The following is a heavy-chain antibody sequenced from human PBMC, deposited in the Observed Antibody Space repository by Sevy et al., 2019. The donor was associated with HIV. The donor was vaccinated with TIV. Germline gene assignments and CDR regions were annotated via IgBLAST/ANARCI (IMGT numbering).Heavy chain of an antibody. CDR1: GFAFYDYS. V-gene: IGHV3-23*01. J-gene: IGHJ4*02. Sequence: GGSLRLSCAASGFAFYDYSMSWIRQAPGKGLEWVATLSFGCGKINYADSVKGRFTISRDNSKNSFYLQMDNLRIEDSALYYCAREGCTKPHDYWGQGTRVTVSS. CDR3: AREGCTKPHDY. CDR2: LSFGCGKI. D-gene: IGHD2-8*01.